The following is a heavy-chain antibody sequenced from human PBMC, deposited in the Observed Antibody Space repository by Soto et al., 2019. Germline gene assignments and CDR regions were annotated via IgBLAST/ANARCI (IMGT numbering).Heavy chain of an antibody. CDR3: ARDRLRGYDSSGFYS. CDR1: GYTFTSYG. Sequence: GASVKVSCKTSGYTFTSYGITWVRQAPGQGLEWMGWITTDKGKTTYAQKFEDRVTMTTATSTNTVFLELRSLKSDDTAIYYCARDRLRGYDSSGFYSWGQGTMVTVSS. CDR2: ITTDKGKT. J-gene: IGHJ4*02. D-gene: IGHD3-22*01. V-gene: IGHV1-18*01.